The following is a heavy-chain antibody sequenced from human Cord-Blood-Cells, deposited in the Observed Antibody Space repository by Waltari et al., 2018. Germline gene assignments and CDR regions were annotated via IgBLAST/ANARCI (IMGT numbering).Heavy chain of an antibody. D-gene: IGHD3-10*01. J-gene: IGHJ4*02. Sequence: QVQLVQSGAEVKKPGSSVKVSCKASGGTFSSYAISWVRQAPGQGLEWMGGIIPSFGTANYAQKFQGRVTITADESTSTAYMELSSLRSEDTAVYYCARPRPTYGSGSYYNFDYWGQGTLVTVSS. V-gene: IGHV1-69*01. CDR2: IIPSFGTA. CDR3: ARPRPTYGSGSYYNFDY. CDR1: GGTFSSYA.